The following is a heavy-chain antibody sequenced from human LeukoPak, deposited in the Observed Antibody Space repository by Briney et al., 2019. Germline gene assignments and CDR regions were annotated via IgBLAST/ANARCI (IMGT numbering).Heavy chain of an antibody. Sequence: GRSLRLSCAASGFTFSSYAMHWVRQAPGKGLEWVAVIWYDGSNKYYADSVKGRFTISRDNSKNTLYLQMNSLRAEDTAVYYCARKPYSSSWQQEDWFDPWGQGTLVTVSS. CDR2: IWYDGSNK. CDR1: GFTFSSYA. V-gene: IGHV3-33*08. CDR3: ARKPYSSSWQQEDWFDP. J-gene: IGHJ5*02. D-gene: IGHD6-13*01.